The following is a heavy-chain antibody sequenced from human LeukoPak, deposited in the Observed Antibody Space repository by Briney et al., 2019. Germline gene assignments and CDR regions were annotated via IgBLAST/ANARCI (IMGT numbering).Heavy chain of an antibody. Sequence: GGSLRLSCAASGFTFTTYGFNWVRQAPGKGLEWVSSISFSGSYIYYADSVKGRFTISRDNAKNSVYLQMNSLRDDDTAVYYCAVDRDGYNSGYWGQGTLVTVSS. CDR2: ISFSGSYI. J-gene: IGHJ4*02. CDR3: AVDRDGYNSGY. D-gene: IGHD5-24*01. CDR1: GFTFTTYG. V-gene: IGHV3-21*01.